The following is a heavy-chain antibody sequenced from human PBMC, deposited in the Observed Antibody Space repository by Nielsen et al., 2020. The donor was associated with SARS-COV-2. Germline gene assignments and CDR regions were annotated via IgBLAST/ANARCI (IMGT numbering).Heavy chain of an antibody. J-gene: IGHJ4*02. CDR1: EYTFTRYA. Sequence: ASVKVSCKASEYTFTRYAMHWVRQAPGQRLEWMGWINAGNGNTKYSQKFQGRVTITRDTSASTAYMELSSLRSEDTAVYYCARTITMVRAVLSYFDYWGQGTLVTVSS. V-gene: IGHV1-3*01. CDR3: ARTITMVRAVLSYFDY. D-gene: IGHD3-10*01. CDR2: INAGNGNT.